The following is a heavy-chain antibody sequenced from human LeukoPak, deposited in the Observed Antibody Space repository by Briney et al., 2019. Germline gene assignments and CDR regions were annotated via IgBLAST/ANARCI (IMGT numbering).Heavy chain of an antibody. D-gene: IGHD4-11*01. J-gene: IGHJ6*03. CDR1: GDSISSSPTYY. V-gene: IGHV4-39*01. CDR3: ARHRLQDYYYYYMDV. CDR2: ISYSGST. Sequence: SETLSLTCTVSGDSISSSPTYYWGWIRQPPGKGLEWIGIISYSGSTYYNPSLKSRVTISTDTSKNQFSLKLSSVTAADTAVYYCARHRLQDYYYYYMDVWGKGTTVTVSS.